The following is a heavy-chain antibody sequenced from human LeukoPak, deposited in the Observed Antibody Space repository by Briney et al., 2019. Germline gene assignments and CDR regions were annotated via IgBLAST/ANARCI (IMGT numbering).Heavy chain of an antibody. CDR2: MNPNSGNT. CDR3: ARSVRDGYIDY. Sequence: GASVKVSCKAAGYTFTSYDINWVRQATGQGLEWMGWMNPNSGNTGYTQKFQGRVTITRNTSISTTYMELSSLRSEDTAVYYCARSVRDGYIDYWGQGTLVTVSS. V-gene: IGHV1-8*03. J-gene: IGHJ4*02. D-gene: IGHD5-24*01. CDR1: GYTFTSYD.